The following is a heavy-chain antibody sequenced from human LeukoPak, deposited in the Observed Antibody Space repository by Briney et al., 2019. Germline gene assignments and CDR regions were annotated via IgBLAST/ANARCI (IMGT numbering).Heavy chain of an antibody. J-gene: IGHJ4*02. CDR3: AGQYSYDSRGFDY. CDR2: ISSSGSTI. V-gene: IGHV3-48*03. CDR1: GFTFSSYE. D-gene: IGHD3-22*01. Sequence: PGGSLRLSCAASGFTFSSYEMNWVRQAPGKGREWVSYISSSGSTIYYADSVKGRFTISGHNAKNSLYLQMNSLRAEDTAVYYCAGQYSYDSRGFDYWGQGTLVTVSS.